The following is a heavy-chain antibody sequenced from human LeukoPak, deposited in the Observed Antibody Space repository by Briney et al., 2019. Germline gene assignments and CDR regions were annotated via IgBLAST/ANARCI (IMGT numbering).Heavy chain of an antibody. J-gene: IGHJ4*02. D-gene: IGHD3-22*01. CDR3: ARAKYYYDSSGPEYYFDY. CDR1: GFSLSTSGMR. Sequence: ESGPALVKPTQTLTLTCTFSGFSLSTSGMRVSWIRQPPGKALEWLAHIDWDDDKFYSTSLKTRLTISKDTSKNQVVLTMTNMDPVDTATYYCARAKYYYDSSGPEYYFDYWGQGTLVTVSS. CDR2: IDWDDDK. V-gene: IGHV2-70*04.